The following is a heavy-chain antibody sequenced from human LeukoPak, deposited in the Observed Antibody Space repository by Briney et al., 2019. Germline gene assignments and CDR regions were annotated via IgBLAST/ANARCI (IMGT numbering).Heavy chain of an antibody. CDR3: AKDRIPGGSGSYHDY. J-gene: IGHJ4*02. V-gene: IGHV3-30*18. Sequence: GGSLRLSCAASGFTFSNYGMHWVRQAPGKGLEWVAGISYDGNNKYYAASVKGRFTISRDNSKNTMYLQMNSLRAGDTAVYYCAKDRIPGGSGSYHDYWGQGTLVTVSS. CDR2: ISYDGNNK. CDR1: GFTFSNYG. D-gene: IGHD3-10*01.